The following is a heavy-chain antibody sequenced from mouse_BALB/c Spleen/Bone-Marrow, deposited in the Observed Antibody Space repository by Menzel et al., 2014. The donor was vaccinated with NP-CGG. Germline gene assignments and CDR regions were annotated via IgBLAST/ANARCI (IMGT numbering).Heavy chain of an antibody. V-gene: IGHV1-7*01. D-gene: IGHD4-1*01. Sequence: VQLQQSGAELAKPGASVKMSCKASGYTFTSYWMHWVKQRPGQGLEWIGYINPSTGYTEYNQKFKDEATLTADKSSSTAYMQLSSLTSEDSAVYYCARDWDYWYFDVWGAGTTVTVSS. CDR2: INPSTGYT. CDR3: ARDWDYWYFDV. CDR1: GYTFTSYW. J-gene: IGHJ1*01.